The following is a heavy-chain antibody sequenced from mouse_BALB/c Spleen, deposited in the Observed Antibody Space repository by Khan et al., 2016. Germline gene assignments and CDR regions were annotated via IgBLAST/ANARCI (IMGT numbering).Heavy chain of an antibody. CDR2: INPSSGST. CDR3: ARSPGAGFDY. CDR1: GYTFTSYT. V-gene: IGHV1-4*01. Sequence: VQLQESGAELARPGASVKMSCKASGYTFTSYTMHWIIQRPGQGLEWIGYINPSSGSTNYNQRFKDKATLTADKSSSTAYMQLSSLTSEDSAVYYCARSPGAGFDYWGQGTTLTVSS. J-gene: IGHJ2*01. D-gene: IGHD4-1*01.